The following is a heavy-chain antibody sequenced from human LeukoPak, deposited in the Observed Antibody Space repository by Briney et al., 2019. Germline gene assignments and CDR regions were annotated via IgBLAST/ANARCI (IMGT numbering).Heavy chain of an antibody. J-gene: IGHJ4*02. CDR2: INQSGST. Sequence: SETLSLTCAVYGGSFSGYYWSWIRQPPGKGLDWIGEINQSGSTNYNPSLKSLVTISVDTSKNQFSLKMSSVTGADTAVYYCARGFLGGSDQEGVGYYFDYWGQGTLVTVSS. CDR3: ARGFLGGSDQEGVGYYFDY. D-gene: IGHD2/OR15-2a*01. CDR1: GGSFSGYY. V-gene: IGHV4-34*01.